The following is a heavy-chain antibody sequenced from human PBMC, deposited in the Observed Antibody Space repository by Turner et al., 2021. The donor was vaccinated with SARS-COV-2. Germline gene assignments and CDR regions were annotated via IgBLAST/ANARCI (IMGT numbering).Heavy chain of an antibody. CDR2: ISSSGSTI. Sequence: EVQLVESGGGLVQPGGSLRLSCAASGFTFSTYEMNWVRQAPGKGLEWVSYISSSGSTIYYADSVKGGFTISRDNAKNSLYLQMNSLRAEDTAIYYCAREYSSSSGKAFDYWGQGTLVTVSS. D-gene: IGHD6-6*01. J-gene: IGHJ4*02. CDR3: AREYSSSSGKAFDY. V-gene: IGHV3-48*03. CDR1: GFTFSTYE.